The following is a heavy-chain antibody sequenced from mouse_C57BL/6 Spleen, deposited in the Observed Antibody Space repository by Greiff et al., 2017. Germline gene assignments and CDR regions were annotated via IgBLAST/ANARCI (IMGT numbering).Heavy chain of an antibody. D-gene: IGHD3-3*01. CDR2: ISYDGSN. CDR1: GYSITSGYY. V-gene: IGHV3-6*01. CDR3: ARDHGLYYFDY. Sequence: EESGPGLVKPSQSLSLTCSVTGYSITSGYYWNWIRQFPGNKLEWMGYISYDGSNNYNPSLKNRISITRDTSKNQFFLKLNSVTTEDTATYYCARDHGLYYFDYWGQGTTLTVSS. J-gene: IGHJ2*01.